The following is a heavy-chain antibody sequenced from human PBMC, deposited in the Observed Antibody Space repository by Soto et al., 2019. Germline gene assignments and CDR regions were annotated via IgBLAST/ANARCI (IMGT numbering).Heavy chain of an antibody. J-gene: IGHJ6*02. Sequence: QVHLVQSGAEVKKPGSSVKVSCKASNETLTTYGISWVRPAPGQGLEWMGWVSGYSGHSSSAQEFQDRVIMTTDTSTNTAYMELRSLSSDDSAVYFGARDRSSSGYYYGMDVWGQGTTVTVSS. CDR1: NETLTTYG. CDR3: ARDRSSSGYYYGMDV. D-gene: IGHD6-6*01. V-gene: IGHV1-18*01. CDR2: VSGYSGHS.